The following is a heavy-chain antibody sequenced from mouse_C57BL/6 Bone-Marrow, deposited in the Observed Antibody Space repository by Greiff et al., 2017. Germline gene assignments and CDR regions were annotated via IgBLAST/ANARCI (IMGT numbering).Heavy chain of an antibody. J-gene: IGHJ4*01. CDR3: AREIILASYYYAMDY. CDR1: GYTFTSYW. CDR2: IDPSDSYT. V-gene: IGHV1-50*01. Sequence: QVQLKQPGAELVKPGASVKLSCKASGYTFTSYWMQWVKQRPGQGLEWIGEIDPSDSYTNYNQKFKGKATLTVDTSSSTAYMQLSSLTSEDSAVYYCAREIILASYYYAMDYWGQGTSVTVSS. D-gene: IGHD2-4*01.